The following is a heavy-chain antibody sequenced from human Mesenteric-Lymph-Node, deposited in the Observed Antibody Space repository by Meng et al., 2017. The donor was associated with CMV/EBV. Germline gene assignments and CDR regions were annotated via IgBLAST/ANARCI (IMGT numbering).Heavy chain of an antibody. CDR3: ARDPSGRGYFDY. CDR1: GFTFSSYA. CDR2: ISYDGSNK. V-gene: IGHV3-30*04. Sequence: GGSLRLSCAASGFTFSSYAMHWVRQAPGKGLEWVAVISYDGSNKYYADSVKGRFTISRDNSKNTLYLQMNSLRAEDTAVYYCARDPSGRGYFDYWGQGTLVTVSS. D-gene: IGHD2-15*01. J-gene: IGHJ4*02.